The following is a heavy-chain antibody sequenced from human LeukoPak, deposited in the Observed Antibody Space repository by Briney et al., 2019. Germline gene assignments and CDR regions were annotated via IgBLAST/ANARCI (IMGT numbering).Heavy chain of an antibody. V-gene: IGHV2-5*01. J-gene: IGHJ4*02. CDR2: IYYHNDK. Sequence: SGPTLVNPTPTLTLTCTFSDFSLSTPGMGVGWIRLPPGKALEWLAFIYYHNDKGYSPSLRSRLTITRDTSKNQVVLAMTNMDPVDTATYYCAHLVVTIDWRSYFDYWGQGALVTVSS. CDR1: DFSLSTPGMG. CDR3: AHLVVTIDWRSYFDY. D-gene: IGHD3-9*01.